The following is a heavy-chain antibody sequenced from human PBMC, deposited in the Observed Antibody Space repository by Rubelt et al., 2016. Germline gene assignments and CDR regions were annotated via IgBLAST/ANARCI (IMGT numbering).Heavy chain of an antibody. D-gene: IGHD1-26*01. CDR1: GGSISSYY. V-gene: IGHV4-59*01. Sequence: QVQLQESGPGLVKPSETLSLTCTVSGGSISSYYWSWIRQPPGKGLEWIGYIYYSGSTNYNPSRKGWFPMSVATSKNQFSLKLGSVTAADTAVYYCARERSGSYYYTEGDAFDIWGQGTMVTVSS. J-gene: IGHJ3*02. CDR3: ARERSGSYYYTEGDAFDI. CDR2: IYYSGST.